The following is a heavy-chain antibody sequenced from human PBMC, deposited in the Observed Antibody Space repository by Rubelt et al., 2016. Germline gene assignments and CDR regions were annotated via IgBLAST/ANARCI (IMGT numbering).Heavy chain of an antibody. CDR3: AREEGLTIFGHYGMDV. CDR2: IIPIFGTA. D-gene: IGHD3-3*01. J-gene: IGHJ6*02. CDR1: GGTFSSYA. Sequence: QVQLVQSGAEVKKPGSSVKVSCKASGGTFSSYAINWVRQAPGQGLEWMGGIIPIFGTANYAQKFQGRVTITADKSTSTAYMELSSLRSEDTAVYYCAREEGLTIFGHYGMDVWGQGTTVTVSS. V-gene: IGHV1-69*14.